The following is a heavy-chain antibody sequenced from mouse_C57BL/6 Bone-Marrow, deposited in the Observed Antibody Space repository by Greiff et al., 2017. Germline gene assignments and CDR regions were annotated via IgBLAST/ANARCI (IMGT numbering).Heavy chain of an antibody. D-gene: IGHD2-12*01. V-gene: IGHV1-81*01. CDR1: GYTFTSYG. J-gene: IGHJ2*01. Sequence: VQVVESGAELARPGASVKLSCKASGYTFTSYGISWVKQRTGQGLEWIGEIYPRSGNTYYNEKFKGKATLTADKSSSTAYMELRSLTSEDSAVYFCARSPLLLYYFDYWGQGTTLTVSS. CDR2: IYPRSGNT. CDR3: ARSPLLLYYFDY.